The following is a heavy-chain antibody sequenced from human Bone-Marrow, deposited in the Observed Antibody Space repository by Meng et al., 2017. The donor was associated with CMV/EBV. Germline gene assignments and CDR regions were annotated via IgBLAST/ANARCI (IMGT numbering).Heavy chain of an antibody. D-gene: IGHD2-2*01. J-gene: IGHJ3*01. V-gene: IGHV1-2*02. CDR2: INPNSAGT. CDR1: GYSFTGYY. CDR3: ARDSAVEVPPAIVPLEAFDL. Sequence: SVKVSCKTSGYSFTGYYIHWVRQAPGQGLEWMGWINPNSAGTNYAQKFQGRVTMTRDTSIRTAYMELIRLTSDDTAVYYCARDSAVEVPPAIVPLEAFDLWGQGTMVTVSS.